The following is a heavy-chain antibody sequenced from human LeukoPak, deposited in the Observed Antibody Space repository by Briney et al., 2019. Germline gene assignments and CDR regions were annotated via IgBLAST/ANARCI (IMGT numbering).Heavy chain of an antibody. J-gene: IGHJ4*02. D-gene: IGHD6-6*01. CDR1: GFTFSSYS. CDR3: ARGVAARPLDY. V-gene: IGHV3-21*01. Sequence: AGGSLRLSCAASGFTFSSYSMNWVRQAPGKGLEWVSSISSSSSYIYYADSVNGRFTISRDNAKNSLYLQMNSLRAEDTAVYYCARGVAARPLDYWGQGTLVTVSS. CDR2: ISSSSSYI.